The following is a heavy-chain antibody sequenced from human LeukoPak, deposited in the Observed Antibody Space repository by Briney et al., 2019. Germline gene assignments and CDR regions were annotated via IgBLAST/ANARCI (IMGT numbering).Heavy chain of an antibody. Sequence: SETLSLTCTVSGGSISSYYWSWIRQPPGKGLEWIGYIYYSGSTNYNPSLKSRVTISVDTSKNQFSLKLSSVTAADTAVYYCARMVGYSYGLDYWGREPWSPSPQ. CDR1: GGSISSYY. CDR2: IYYSGST. V-gene: IGHV4-59*08. CDR3: ARMVGYSYGLDY. J-gene: IGHJ4*02. D-gene: IGHD5-18*01.